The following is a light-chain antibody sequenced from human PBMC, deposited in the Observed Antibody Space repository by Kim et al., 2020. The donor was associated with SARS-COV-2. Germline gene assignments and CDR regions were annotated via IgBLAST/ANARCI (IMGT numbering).Light chain of an antibody. CDR1: QSISSY. CDR2: AAS. V-gene: IGKV1-39*01. Sequence: SASVGDRVTITCRARQSISSYLNWYEQKPGKAPKRLIYAASSLQSGVPSRFSGSRSGTDFTLTISSLQPEDFATYYCQQSYSTPYTFGQGTKLEI. J-gene: IGKJ2*01. CDR3: QQSYSTPYT.